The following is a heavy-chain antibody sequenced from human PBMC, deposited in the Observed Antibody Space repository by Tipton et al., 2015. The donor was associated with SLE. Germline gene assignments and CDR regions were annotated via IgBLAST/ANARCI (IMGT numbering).Heavy chain of an antibody. CDR2: IYYSGST. CDR1: GGSIISSSYY. CDR3: ARSSGWAY. D-gene: IGHD6-19*01. J-gene: IGHJ4*02. Sequence: TLSLTCTVSGGSIISSSYYWGWIRQPPGKGLEWLGSIYYSGSTYYNPSLKSRVTISVDTSKNQFSLKLSSVTAADTAVYYCARSSGWAYWGQGTLVTVSS. V-gene: IGHV4-39*07.